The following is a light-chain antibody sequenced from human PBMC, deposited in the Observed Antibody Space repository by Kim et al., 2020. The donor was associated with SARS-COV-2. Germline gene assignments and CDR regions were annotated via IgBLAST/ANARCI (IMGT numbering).Light chain of an antibody. V-gene: IGKV3-11*01. Sequence: LSPGERAPLSCRASQSINSYLAWYQQKPGQAPRLLIYDASNRATGIPARFSGSGSGTDFTLTISSLEPEDFAVYYCQQRSQWPLTFGGGTKVDIK. J-gene: IGKJ4*01. CDR3: QQRSQWPLT. CDR2: DAS. CDR1: QSINSY.